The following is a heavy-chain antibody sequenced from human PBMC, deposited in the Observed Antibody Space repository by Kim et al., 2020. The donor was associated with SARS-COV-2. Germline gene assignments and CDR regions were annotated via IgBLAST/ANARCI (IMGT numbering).Heavy chain of an antibody. J-gene: IGHJ4*02. D-gene: IGHD6-19*01. V-gene: IGHV6-1*01. Sequence: DYAVSVKSRITINPDTSKNQFSLQLNSVTPEDTAVYYCARDGSGWYYFDYWGQGTLVTVSS. CDR3: ARDGSGWYYFDY.